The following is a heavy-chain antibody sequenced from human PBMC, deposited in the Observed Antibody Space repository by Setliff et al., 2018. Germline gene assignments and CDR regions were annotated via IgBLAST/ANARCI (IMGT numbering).Heavy chain of an antibody. J-gene: IGHJ5*02. D-gene: IGHD2-21*02. CDR1: GFTFSSYW. V-gene: IGHV3-23*01. CDR2: ISAHDEST. CDR3: ARGRQQLFVVVTQRRWFDP. Sequence: PGGSLRLSCAASGFTFSSYWMSWVRQAPGKGLEWVSGISAHDESTYYADSVKGRFTISRDNSKNTLYLQMNSLRAEDTAVYYCARGRQQLFVVVTQRRWFDPWGQGTLVTVSS.